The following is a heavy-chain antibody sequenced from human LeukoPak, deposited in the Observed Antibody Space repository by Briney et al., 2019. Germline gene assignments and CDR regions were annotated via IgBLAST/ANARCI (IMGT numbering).Heavy chain of an antibody. CDR1: GFTFSNYG. J-gene: IGHJ4*02. CDR2: ISYDGGNK. D-gene: IGHD2-15*01. V-gene: IGHV3-30*18. Sequence: PGRSLRLSCAASGFTFSNYGMHWVRQAPGKGLEWVAVISYDGGNKYYADSVKGRFTISGDSSKNTLYLQMNSLRAEDTAVYYCAKEGCSGGSCLAYYFDYWGQGTLVAVSS. CDR3: AKEGCSGGSCLAYYFDY.